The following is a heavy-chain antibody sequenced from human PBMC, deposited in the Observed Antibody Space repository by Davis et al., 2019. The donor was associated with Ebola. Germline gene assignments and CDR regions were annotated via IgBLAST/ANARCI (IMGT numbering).Heavy chain of an antibody. CDR3: TTPGGQDSGYDVFEI. CDR2: INAGNGNR. V-gene: IGHV1-3*01. CDR1: GYTFTDYA. Sequence: ASVKVSCKASGYTFTDYAIHWVRQAPGQRLEWIGWINAGNGNRKYSQRFQGRVTVTRDTSTTTVYMDLSSLRSEDTALYYCTTPGGQDSGYDVFEIWGQGTMVTVSS. D-gene: IGHD5-12*01. J-gene: IGHJ3*02.